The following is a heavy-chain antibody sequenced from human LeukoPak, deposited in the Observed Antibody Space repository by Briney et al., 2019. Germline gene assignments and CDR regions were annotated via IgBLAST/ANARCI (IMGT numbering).Heavy chain of an antibody. CDR2: IHYSGST. V-gene: IGHV4-59*01. J-gene: IGHJ4*02. Sequence: SETLSLTCTVSSGSINNYYWSWTRQPPGKGLEWIGYIHYSGSTNYNPSLKSRVTISVDTSKNHFSLKLRSVTAADTAVYYCARVTGYMIEDYFDYRGQGILVTVSS. CDR1: SGSINNYY. CDR3: ARVTGYMIEDYFDY. D-gene: IGHD3-9*01.